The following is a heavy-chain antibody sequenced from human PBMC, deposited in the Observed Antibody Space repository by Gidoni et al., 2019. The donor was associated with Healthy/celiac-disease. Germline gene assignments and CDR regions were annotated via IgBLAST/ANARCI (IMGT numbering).Heavy chain of an antibody. CDR2: IRSKANSYAT. Sequence: EVQLVESGGGLVQPGGSLKLSCAASGFTFRGSAMHWVRQASGKGLEWVGRIRSKANSYATAYAASVKGRFTISRDDSKKTAYLQMNSLKTEDTAVYYCTRHTRYCSGGSCFSYGMDVWGQGTTVTVSS. CDR1: GFTFRGSA. D-gene: IGHD2-15*01. CDR3: TRHTRYCSGGSCFSYGMDV. J-gene: IGHJ6*02. V-gene: IGHV3-73*02.